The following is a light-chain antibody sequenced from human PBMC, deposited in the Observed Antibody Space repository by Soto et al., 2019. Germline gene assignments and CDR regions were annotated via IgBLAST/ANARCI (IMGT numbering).Light chain of an antibody. J-gene: IGLJ1*01. CDR3: SSYTTSSTLLYV. CDR2: AVS. CDR1: SSDVGGYNY. Sequence: QSALTQPASVSGSPGQSITISCTGTSSDVGGYNYVSWYQQHPGKSPKLMIYAVSNRPSGVSTRFSGSKSGNTASLTISGRQAEDEAEYHCSSYTTSSTLLYVFGTGTKVTVL. V-gene: IGLV2-14*01.